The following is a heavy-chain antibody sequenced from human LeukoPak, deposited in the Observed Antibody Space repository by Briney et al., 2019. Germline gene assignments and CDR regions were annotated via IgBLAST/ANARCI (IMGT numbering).Heavy chain of an antibody. CDR1: GGSISDYY. CDR2: IHYSGST. D-gene: IGHD3-3*01. Sequence: SGTLSLTCTVSGGSISDYYWSWIRQSPGKGLEWIAHIHYSGSTNYNSSLASRVTISMDTSKRQISLKLSSVTAADTAVYYCARDSPFEWAVFGDSFDIWGQGTVVAVSS. J-gene: IGHJ3*02. CDR3: ARDSPFEWAVFGDSFDI. V-gene: IGHV4-59*01.